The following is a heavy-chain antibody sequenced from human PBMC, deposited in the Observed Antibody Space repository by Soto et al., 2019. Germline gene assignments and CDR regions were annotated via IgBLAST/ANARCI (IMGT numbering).Heavy chain of an antibody. CDR2: IYYSGST. D-gene: IGHD6-13*01. CDR1: GVSISSGGDS. V-gene: IGHV4-31*03. Sequence: QVQLQESAPGLVKPSQTLSLTCTVSGVSISSGGDSWSWIRQHPGKGLEWMGYIYYSGSTYYNPSPKSRVTISVDKSKNQVSLKLSSVTAADTAVYYWASGTGIAAAGRLDYWGPGTLVTVSS. CDR3: ASGTGIAAAGRLDY. J-gene: IGHJ4*02.